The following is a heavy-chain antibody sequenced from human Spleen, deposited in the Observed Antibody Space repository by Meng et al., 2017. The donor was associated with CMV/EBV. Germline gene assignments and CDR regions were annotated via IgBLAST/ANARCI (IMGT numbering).Heavy chain of an antibody. CDR1: GYSYTDYY. D-gene: IGHD3-3*01. CDR3: AREPTARCWSGYHEY. V-gene: IGHV1-2*02. J-gene: IGHJ4*02. Sequence: ASVKVSCKGSGYSYTDYYIHWVRLAPGQGLEWMGRINPYCGYTHFAQNFQGRVTMTRDTSIITAYMELTSLKYDDTARYYCAREPTARCWSGYHEYWGQGALVTVSS. CDR2: INPYCGYT.